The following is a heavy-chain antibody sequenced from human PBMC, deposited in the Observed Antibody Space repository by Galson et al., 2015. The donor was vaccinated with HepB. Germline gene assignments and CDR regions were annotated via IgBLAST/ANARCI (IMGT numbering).Heavy chain of an antibody. CDR3: ARPGIAAAGRGTVYYYGMDV. J-gene: IGHJ6*02. CDR2: IKQDGSEK. Sequence: SLRLSCAASGFTFSSYWMSWVRQAPGKGLEWVANIKQDGSEKYYVDSVKGRFTISRDNAKNSLYLQMNSLRAEDTAVYYCARPGIAAAGRGTVYYYGMDVWGQGTTVTVSS. D-gene: IGHD6-13*01. V-gene: IGHV3-7*03. CDR1: GFTFSSYW.